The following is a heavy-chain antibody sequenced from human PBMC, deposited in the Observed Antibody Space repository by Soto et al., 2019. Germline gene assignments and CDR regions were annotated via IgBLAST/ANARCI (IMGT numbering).Heavy chain of an antibody. V-gene: IGHV4-4*07. Sequence: HLQESGPGLVRPSETLSLTCSVTGGSINNYYWSWVRQSAWKGLEWIGRVFTTGTTDYNPSLKGRVTISVDTSKNQFSLSLRSVTAADTAIYYCASDFNSIFDDFADMRWNFDPWGQGTLVTVSS. J-gene: IGHJ5*02. CDR2: VFTTGTT. D-gene: IGHD3-3*02. CDR3: ASDFNSIFDDFADMRWNFDP. CDR1: GGSINNYY.